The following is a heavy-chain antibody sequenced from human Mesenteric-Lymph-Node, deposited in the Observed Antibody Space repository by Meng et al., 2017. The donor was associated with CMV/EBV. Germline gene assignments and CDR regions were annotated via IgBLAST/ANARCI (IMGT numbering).Heavy chain of an antibody. CDR1: GFTFSSYG. V-gene: IGHV3-30*02. J-gene: IGHJ4*02. CDR3: AKDLSYLPRGGYFDY. CDR2: IRYDGSNK. D-gene: IGHD3-16*01. Sequence: GESLKISCAASGFTFSSYGMHWVRQAPGKGLEWVAFIRYDGSNKYYADSVKGRFTISRDNSKNTPYLQMNSLRAEDTAVYYCAKDLSYLPRGGYFDYWGQGTLVTVSS.